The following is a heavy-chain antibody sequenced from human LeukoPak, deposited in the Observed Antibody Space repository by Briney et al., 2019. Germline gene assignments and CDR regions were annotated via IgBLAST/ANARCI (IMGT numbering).Heavy chain of an antibody. D-gene: IGHD2-21*01. V-gene: IGHV3-74*01. CDR3: AICFSGCDY. Sequence: GGSLRLSCVISGLPFNSLWMHWVRQAPGEGLVWVSRINSGGSSSAYADSVEGRFTISRNDAKNVLYLHMNSLRADDTAVYYCAICFSGCDYWGQGTLVTVSS. J-gene: IGHJ4*02. CDR2: INSGGSSS. CDR1: GLPFNSLW.